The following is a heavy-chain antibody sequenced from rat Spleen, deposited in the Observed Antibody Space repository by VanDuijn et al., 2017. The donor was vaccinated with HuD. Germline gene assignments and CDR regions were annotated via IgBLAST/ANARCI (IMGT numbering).Heavy chain of an antibody. CDR2: ISGTSNTI. Sequence: EVQLVESGGGLVQPGRSLKLSCVASGFTFSDYGMNWIRQAPGKGLEWVAFISGTSNTIYYADTVKGRFTVSRDNAKNTLYLQLSSLRSEDTAFYFCARRAYTDYFDYWGQGVMVTVSS. V-gene: IGHV5-34*01. J-gene: IGHJ2*01. CDR1: GFTFSDYG. CDR3: ARRAYTDYFDY. D-gene: IGHD1-1*01.